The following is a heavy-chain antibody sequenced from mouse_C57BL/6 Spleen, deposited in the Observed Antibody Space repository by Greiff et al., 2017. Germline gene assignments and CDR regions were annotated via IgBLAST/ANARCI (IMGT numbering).Heavy chain of an antibody. J-gene: IGHJ3*01. CDR1: GYTFTSYW. CDR2: IHPNSGST. CDR3: ARRGSAWFAY. V-gene: IGHV1-64*01. Sequence: VQLQQPGAELVKPGASVKLSCKASGYTFTSYWMHWVKQRPGQGLEWIGMIHPNSGSTNYNEKFKSKATLTVDKSSSTAYMQLSSLTSEDAAVYYCARRGSAWFAYWGQGTLVTVSA.